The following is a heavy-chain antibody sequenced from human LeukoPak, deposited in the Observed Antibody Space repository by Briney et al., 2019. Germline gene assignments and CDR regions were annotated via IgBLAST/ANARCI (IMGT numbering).Heavy chain of an antibody. CDR3: ARDGYSYGLGWYYFDY. J-gene: IGHJ4*02. CDR1: GGTFSSYA. Sequence: GASVKVSCKASGGTFSSYAISWVRQAPGQGLEWMGRIIPILGIANYAQKFQGRVTITADKSTSTAYMELSSLRSDDTAVYYCARDGYSYGLGWYYFDYWGQGTLVTVSS. CDR2: IIPILGIA. D-gene: IGHD5-18*01. V-gene: IGHV1-69*04.